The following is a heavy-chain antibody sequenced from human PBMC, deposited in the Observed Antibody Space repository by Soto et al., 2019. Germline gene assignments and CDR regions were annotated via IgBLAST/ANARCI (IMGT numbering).Heavy chain of an antibody. CDR3: AGLVATNIFYYYYGLDV. CDR2: MSHSGTT. Sequence: QVQLQESGPGLVKPSETLSLTCTVSGGSISSYYWSWIRQPPGKGLEWIGYMSHSGTTDYSTSLKRRGTKSVGTSRNQFSLELGSVAAADTAVYYCAGLVATNIFYYYYGLDVWGQGTTVTVSS. V-gene: IGHV4-59*01. D-gene: IGHD5-12*01. J-gene: IGHJ6*02. CDR1: GGSISSYY.